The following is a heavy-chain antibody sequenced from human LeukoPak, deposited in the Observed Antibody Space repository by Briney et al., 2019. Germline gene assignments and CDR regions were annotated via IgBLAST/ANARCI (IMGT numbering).Heavy chain of an antibody. J-gene: IGHJ5*02. V-gene: IGHV1-18*01. CDR1: GYTFTSYG. CDR2: ISAYNGNT. D-gene: IGHD5-18*01. CDR3: ARDGPRETSPYSYGPEGWFDP. Sequence: ASVKVSCKASGYTFTSYGISWVRQAPGQGLEWMGWISAYNGNTNYAQKLQGRVTMTTDSSTSTAYMELRSLRSDDTAVYYCARDGPRETSPYSYGPEGWFDPWGQGTLVTVSS.